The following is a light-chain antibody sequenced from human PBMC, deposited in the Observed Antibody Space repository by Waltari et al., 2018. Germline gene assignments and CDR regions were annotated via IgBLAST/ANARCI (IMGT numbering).Light chain of an antibody. J-gene: IGKJ2*01. CDR3: QQYGSSPLYT. CDR2: GTS. Sequence: EIVYTQSPGTLSLYPGERDTLSCRAIQNISSTYLAWYQQKTGQAPRLLIYGTSSRATGIPNRFSGGGSGTDFTLTISRLEPEDFAVYYCQQYGSSPLYTFGQGTKLEIK. V-gene: IGKV3-20*01. CDR1: QNISSTY.